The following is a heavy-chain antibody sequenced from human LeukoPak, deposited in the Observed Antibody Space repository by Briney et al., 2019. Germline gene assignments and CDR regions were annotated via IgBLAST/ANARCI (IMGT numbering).Heavy chain of an antibody. J-gene: IGHJ4*02. CDR3: AKTLYYYDSTGYYYFDY. CDR2: ISGSGAST. D-gene: IGHD3-22*01. CDR1: GFTFDDYT. V-gene: IGHV3-23*01. Sequence: AGGSLRLSCAASGFTFDDYTMHWVRQAPGKGLEWVSAISGSGASTYYADSVKGRFTISRDNSKNTLYLQMNSLRAEDTAVYYCAKTLYYYDSTGYYYFDYWGQGTLVTVSS.